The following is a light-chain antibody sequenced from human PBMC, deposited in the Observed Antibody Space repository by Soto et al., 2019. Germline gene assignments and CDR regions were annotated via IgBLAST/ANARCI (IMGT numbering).Light chain of an antibody. CDR1: QSISSW. J-gene: IGKJ2*01. V-gene: IGKV1-5*03. CDR2: NAS. Sequence: DIQMTQSPSTLSASVGDRVTITCRASQSISSWLAWYQQKPGKAPKLLIYNASSLESGVPSRFSGSGSGTEFTRTISSLQPDDFATYYCQQYNSYPYTFGQGPKLEIK. CDR3: QQYNSYPYT.